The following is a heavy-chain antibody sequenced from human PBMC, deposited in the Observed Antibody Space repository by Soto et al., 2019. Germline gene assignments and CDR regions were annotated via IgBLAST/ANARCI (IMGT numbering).Heavy chain of an antibody. D-gene: IGHD6-19*01. CDR3: ARSGWGSGWLGGYYFDY. V-gene: IGHV1-46*01. Sequence: QVQLVQSGAEVKKPGASVKVSCKASGYTFTSYYMHWVRQAPGQGLEWMGIINPSGGSTSYAQKFQGRVTMTRDTSTSTVYMELSSLRSEDTAVYYCARSGWGSGWLGGYYFDYWGQGTLVTVSS. CDR1: GYTFTSYY. J-gene: IGHJ4*02. CDR2: INPSGGST.